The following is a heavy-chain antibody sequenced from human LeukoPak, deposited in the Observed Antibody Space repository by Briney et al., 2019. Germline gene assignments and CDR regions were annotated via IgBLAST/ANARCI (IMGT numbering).Heavy chain of an antibody. D-gene: IGHD3-3*01. Sequence: PGGSLRLSCAASGFTVSSNYMSWVRQAPGKGLEWVSVIYSGGSTYYADSVKGRFTISRDNAKNTLYLQMNSLRAEDTAVYYCARDWNNWFDPWGQGTLVTVSS. CDR1: GFTVSSNY. CDR2: IYSGGST. J-gene: IGHJ5*02. V-gene: IGHV3-53*01. CDR3: ARDWNNWFDP.